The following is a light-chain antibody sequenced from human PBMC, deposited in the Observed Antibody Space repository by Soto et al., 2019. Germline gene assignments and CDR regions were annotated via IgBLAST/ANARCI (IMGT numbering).Light chain of an antibody. Sequence: QSVLTQPRSVSGSPGQSVTLSCTGTSSDVGGYHYVSWYQHHPGKAPKIIIYDVNKRPSGVPDRFSGSKSGNTASLTISGLQTEDEDDYYCCSYAGSYTLVFGGGTKLTVL. CDR2: DVN. CDR3: CSYAGSYTLV. V-gene: IGLV2-11*01. J-gene: IGLJ2*01. CDR1: SSDVGGYHY.